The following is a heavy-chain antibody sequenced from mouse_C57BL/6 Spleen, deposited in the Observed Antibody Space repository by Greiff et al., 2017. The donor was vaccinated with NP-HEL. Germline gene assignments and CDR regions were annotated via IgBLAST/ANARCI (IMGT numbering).Heavy chain of an antibody. CDR3: ARGGYGSSYAFAY. CDR2: IYPGDGDT. CDR1: GYAFSSYW. Sequence: VKLQESGAELVKPGASVKISCKASGYAFSSYWMNWVKQRPGKGLEWIGQIYPGDGDTNYNGKFKGKATLTADKSSSTAYMQLSSLTSEDSAVYFCARGGYGSSYAFAYWGQGTLVTVSA. V-gene: IGHV1-80*01. D-gene: IGHD1-1*01. J-gene: IGHJ3*01.